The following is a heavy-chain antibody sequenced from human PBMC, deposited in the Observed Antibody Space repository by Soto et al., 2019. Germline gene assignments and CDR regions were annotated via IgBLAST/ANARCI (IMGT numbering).Heavy chain of an antibody. CDR2: SHYNGST. Sequence: WETRSLACTGSGGAASSRSYIWCWIRQPPGKGLEWIGTSHYNGSTDYNPSLKSRVTFSVETSKNQFSLKLTSVTASDTAVYYCARQRVIPATPTNWFDPWGQGTLVTVS. D-gene: IGHD2-15*01. J-gene: IGHJ5*02. V-gene: IGHV4-39*01. CDR3: ARQRVIPATPTNWFDP. CDR1: GGAASSRSYI.